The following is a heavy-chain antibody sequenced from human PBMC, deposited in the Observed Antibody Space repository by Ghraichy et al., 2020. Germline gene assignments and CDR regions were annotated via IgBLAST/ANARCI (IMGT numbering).Heavy chain of an antibody. Sequence: GGSLRLSCAASGFTFSSYSMNWVRQAPGKGLEWVSYISSSSSTIYYADSVKGRFTISRDNAKNSLYLQMNSLRDEDTAVYYCAREGISSVWSYYYYGMDVWGQGTTVTVSS. D-gene: IGHD6-19*01. J-gene: IGHJ6*02. CDR1: GFTFSSYS. CDR3: AREGISSVWSYYYYGMDV. V-gene: IGHV3-48*02. CDR2: ISSSSSTI.